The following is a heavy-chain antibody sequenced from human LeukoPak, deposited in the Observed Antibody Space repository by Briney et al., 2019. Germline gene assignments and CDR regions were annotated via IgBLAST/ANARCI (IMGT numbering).Heavy chain of an antibody. V-gene: IGHV4-34*01. Sequence: SETLSLTCAVDGGSFSGYYWSWIRQPPGKGLEWIGEINHSGSTNYNPSLKSRVTISVDTSKNQFSLKLSSVTAADTAVYYCARGSILWLKGYFDYWGQGTLVTVSS. J-gene: IGHJ4*02. CDR1: GGSFSGYY. CDR3: ARGSILWLKGYFDY. D-gene: IGHD2-21*01. CDR2: INHSGST.